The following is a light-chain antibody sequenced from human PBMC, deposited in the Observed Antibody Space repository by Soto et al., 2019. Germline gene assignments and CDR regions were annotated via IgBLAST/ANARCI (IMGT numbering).Light chain of an antibody. Sequence: EIVLTQSPGTLSLSPGERATLSCRASQSVSSSYLAWYQQKPGQAPRLLIYGASSRATSIPDRFSGSGSGTDFTLTISRLEPEDFAVYYCQLYGSSSWTFGQGTKVDIK. CDR2: GAS. CDR1: QSVSSSY. J-gene: IGKJ1*01. V-gene: IGKV3-20*01. CDR3: QLYGSSSWT.